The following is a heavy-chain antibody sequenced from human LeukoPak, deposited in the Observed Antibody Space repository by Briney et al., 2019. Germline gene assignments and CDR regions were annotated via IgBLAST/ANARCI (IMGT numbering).Heavy chain of an antibody. D-gene: IGHD5-18*01. J-gene: IGHJ4*02. V-gene: IGHV3-23*01. CDR3: AKDRYSYGYRFSDY. Sequence: GGSLRLSCAASGFIFSSYAMSWVRQAPGKGLEWVSGISGSGGSTYYADSVKGRFTISRDNSKNTLYLQMNSLRAEDTAVYYCAKDRYSYGYRFSDYWGQGTLVTVSS. CDR2: ISGSGGST. CDR1: GFIFSSYA.